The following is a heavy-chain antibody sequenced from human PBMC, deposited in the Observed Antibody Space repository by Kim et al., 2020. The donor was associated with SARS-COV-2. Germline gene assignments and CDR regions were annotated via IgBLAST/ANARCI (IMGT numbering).Heavy chain of an antibody. D-gene: IGHD1-26*01. CDR2: IRSKAYSSAT. Sequence: GGSLRLSCAASGFAFSGSAMHWVRQVSGKGLEWVGRIRSKAYSSATSYAASVKGRFTISRDDSENTAYLEMNSLKGEDTAVYYCSRAKNSGSQKAFFDIWGQGTLVTVSS. CDR1: GFAFSGSA. J-gene: IGHJ4*02. V-gene: IGHV3-73*01. CDR3: SRAKNSGSQKAFFDI.